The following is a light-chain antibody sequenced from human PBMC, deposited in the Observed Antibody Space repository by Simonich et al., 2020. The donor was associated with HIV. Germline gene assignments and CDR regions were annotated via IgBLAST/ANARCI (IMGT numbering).Light chain of an antibody. V-gene: IGKV3-20*01. CDR2: SAS. CDR1: QSVSSTY. Sequence: EIVLTQSPGTLSLSPGERATLSCRSSQSVSSTYLAWNQQKPGQAPRILIYSASIRATGIPDRFSGSGSGTDFTLTISRLEPEDFAVYFCQQFGGSPPYTFGQGTKLEIK. J-gene: IGKJ2*01. CDR3: QQFGGSPPYT.